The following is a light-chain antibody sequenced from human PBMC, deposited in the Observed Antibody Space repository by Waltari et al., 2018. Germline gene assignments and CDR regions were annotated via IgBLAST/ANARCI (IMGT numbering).Light chain of an antibody. CDR3: QQSYSIPWT. Sequence: IQMTQSPSSLSASVGDRVTITCRPSQGISTYLNWYQQKPGKAPKLLIHAASTLQSGAPSRFSGSGSWTECTLTISSRQPADFSTYYCQQSYSIPWTFGQGTEVEI. CDR1: QGISTY. CDR2: AAS. V-gene: IGKV1-39*01. J-gene: IGKJ1*01.